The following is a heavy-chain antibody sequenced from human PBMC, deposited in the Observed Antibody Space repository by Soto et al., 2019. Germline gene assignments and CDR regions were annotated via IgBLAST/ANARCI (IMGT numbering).Heavy chain of an antibody. D-gene: IGHD2-8*02. CDR1: GASIGSGGW. J-gene: IGHJ5*02. CDR3: ARHEGWTGPDQ. CDR2: IFHDGNT. Sequence: QVHLQESGPGLVKPSETLSLTCAVSGASIGSGGWWSWVRQPPGKGLEWIAEIFHDGNTNYSPSLKSRVTLSVDKSQNQFSLNVYSLTAADTAVYYGARHEGWTGPDQWGQGTLVTVSS. V-gene: IGHV4-4*02.